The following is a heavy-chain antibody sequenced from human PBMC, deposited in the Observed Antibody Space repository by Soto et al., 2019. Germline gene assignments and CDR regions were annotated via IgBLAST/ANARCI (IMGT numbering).Heavy chain of an antibody. CDR3: ARDRDGFDSNGYYLDY. CDR1: EGTFSRYS. J-gene: IGHJ4*02. CDR2: IIPMLGIA. V-gene: IGHV1-69*08. Sequence: QVQLVQSGAEVKKPGSWVKVSCKGSEGTFSRYSISWVRQAPGQGLEWMGRIIPMLGIAKYAQKFQGRVTITADRSTSTAYMEVSSLRSEDTAVFYCARDRDGFDSNGYYLDYWGQGTMLTVTS. D-gene: IGHD3-22*01.